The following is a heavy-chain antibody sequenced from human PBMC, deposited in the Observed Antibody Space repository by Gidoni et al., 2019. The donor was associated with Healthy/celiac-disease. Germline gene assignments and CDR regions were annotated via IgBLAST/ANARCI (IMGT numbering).Heavy chain of an antibody. CDR3: ARTRDAITIFGVRDYYYCMDV. D-gene: IGHD3-3*01. J-gene: IGHJ6*02. CDR1: GGSLSGYY. Sequence: QVQLQQWGAGLSKPSETLSLTCAVYGGSLSGYYWSWIHQPPGKGLEWIGEINHSGSTNYNPSLKSRVTISVDTSKNQFSLKLSSVTAADTAVYYCARTRDAITIFGVRDYYYCMDVWVQGTTVTVSS. V-gene: IGHV4-34*01. CDR2: INHSGST.